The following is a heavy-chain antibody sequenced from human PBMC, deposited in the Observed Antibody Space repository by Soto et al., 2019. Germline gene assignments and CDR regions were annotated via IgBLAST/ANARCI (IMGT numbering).Heavy chain of an antibody. CDR3: ARVLISGWYYFDL. J-gene: IGHJ4*02. CDR1: GFTFSNYW. V-gene: IGHV3-74*01. Sequence: GGSLRLSCVASGFTFSNYWMYWVRQAPGKGLVWVSRIKTDGSATNYADSVKGRFTVSRDNAKNTLYLEMNSLTAEDTAVYYCARVLISGWYYFDLWGQGTLVTVSS. D-gene: IGHD6-19*01. CDR2: IKTDGSAT.